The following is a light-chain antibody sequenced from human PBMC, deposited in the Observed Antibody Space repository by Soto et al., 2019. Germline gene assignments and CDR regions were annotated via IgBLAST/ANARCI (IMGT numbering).Light chain of an antibody. CDR1: SSNIGSNS. V-gene: IGLV1-44*01. J-gene: IGLJ3*02. CDR2: NNN. CDR3: AAWDASLNAWV. Sequence: QLVLTQPPSESGTPGQRVTISCSGSSSNIGSNSVTWFQQLPGTAPNLLISNNNQRPSGVPDRFSGSKSGTSASLAINGLQSEDEADYFCAAWDASLNAWVFGGGTKLTVL.